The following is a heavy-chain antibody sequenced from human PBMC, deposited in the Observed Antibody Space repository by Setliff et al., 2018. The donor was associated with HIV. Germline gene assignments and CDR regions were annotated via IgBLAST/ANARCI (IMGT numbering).Heavy chain of an antibody. CDR2: LIPILGIA. D-gene: IGHD3-22*01. CDR3: AKGYYHDSRGYPTGPAFDI. J-gene: IGHJ3*02. Sequence: SVKVSCKASGGAFSGYALGWVRQAPGQGLEWLGGLIPILGIAQYAQKYLGRGTISADTSTTTAYLEGSSLRSEETAVYYCAKGYYHDSRGYPTGPAFDIWGQVTMFTVSS. CDR1: GGAFSGYA. V-gene: IGHV1-69*10.